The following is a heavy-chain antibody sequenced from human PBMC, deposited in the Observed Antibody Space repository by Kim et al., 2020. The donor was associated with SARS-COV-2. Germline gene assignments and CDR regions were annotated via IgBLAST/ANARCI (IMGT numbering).Heavy chain of an antibody. J-gene: IGHJ4*02. V-gene: IGHV1-46*01. CDR3: ARGDSWWELLATFDY. Sequence: QKFQGRVTMTRDTSTSTVYMELSSLRSEDTAVYYCARGDSWWELLATFDYWGQGTLVTVSS. D-gene: IGHD1-26*01.